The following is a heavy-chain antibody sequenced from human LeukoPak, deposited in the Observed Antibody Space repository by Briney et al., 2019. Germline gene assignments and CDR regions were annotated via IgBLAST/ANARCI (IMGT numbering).Heavy chain of an antibody. J-gene: IGHJ4*02. V-gene: IGHV1-8*01. Sequence: GASVKVSCKASGYTFTSYDINWVRQAIGQRLEWMGWMNPNSGNTGYAQKFQGRVTMTRNTSISTAYMELSSLRSEDTAVYYCARRNYYGSSGYCFDYWGQGTLVTVSS. CDR1: GYTFTSYD. CDR2: MNPNSGNT. CDR3: ARRNYYGSSGYCFDY. D-gene: IGHD3-22*01.